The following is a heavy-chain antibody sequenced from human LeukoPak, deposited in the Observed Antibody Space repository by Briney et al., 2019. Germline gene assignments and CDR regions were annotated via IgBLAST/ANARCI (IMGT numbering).Heavy chain of an antibody. CDR3: ARVRCSGGSCYSRQLSWFDP. V-gene: IGHV1-2*02. D-gene: IGHD2-15*01. Sequence: GASVKVSCKASGYTFTGYYMHWVRQAPGQGLEWMGWINPNSGGTNYAQKFQGRVTMTRDTSISTAYMELSRLRSDDTAVYYCARVRCSGGSCYSRQLSWFDPWGQGTLVTVSS. CDR1: GYTFTGYY. J-gene: IGHJ5*02. CDR2: INPNSGGT.